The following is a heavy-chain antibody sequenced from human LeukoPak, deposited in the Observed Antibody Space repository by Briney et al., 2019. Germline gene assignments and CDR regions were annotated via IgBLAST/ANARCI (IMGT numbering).Heavy chain of an antibody. CDR3: ADDYYDSSGLPD. Sequence: PSETLSLTCTVSGGSISSSSYYWGWIRQPQGKGLEWIGSIYYSGSTYYNPSLKSRVTISVDTSKNQFSLKLSSVTAADTAVYYCADDYYDSSGLPDWGQGTLVTVSS. V-gene: IGHV4-39*01. J-gene: IGHJ4*02. CDR1: GGSISSSSYY. D-gene: IGHD3-22*01. CDR2: IYYSGST.